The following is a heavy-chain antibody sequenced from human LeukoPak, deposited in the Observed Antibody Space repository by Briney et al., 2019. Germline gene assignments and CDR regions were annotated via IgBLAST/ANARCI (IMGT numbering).Heavy chain of an antibody. J-gene: IGHJ6*04. V-gene: IGHV1-18*04. CDR3: ARDSADCSGGSCYSRYYYGMDV. Sequence: ASVKVSCKASGYTFTSYGISWVRQAPEQGLEWMGWISAYNGNTNYAQKLQGRVTMTTDTSTSTAYMELRSLRSDDTAVYYCARDSADCSGGSCYSRYYYGMDVWGKGTTVTVSS. CDR2: ISAYNGNT. D-gene: IGHD2-15*01. CDR1: GYTFTSYG.